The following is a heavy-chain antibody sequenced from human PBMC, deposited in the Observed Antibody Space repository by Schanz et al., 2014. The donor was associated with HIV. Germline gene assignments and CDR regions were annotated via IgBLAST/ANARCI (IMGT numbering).Heavy chain of an antibody. J-gene: IGHJ4*02. V-gene: IGHV3-30*03. D-gene: IGHD2-2*01. CDR3: ARSQKGTSCCSPLDF. CDR1: GFTLNVYG. CDR2: ISPDGDTQ. Sequence: QGQLVESGGGVVRPGRSMRLSCTATGFTLNVYGMHWVRQAPGKGLEWVARISPDGDTQHYAESVKGRFTVSRDNSKNRVFLQMNSLSTEDAAVYHCARSQKGTSCCSPLDFWGQGTPVTV.